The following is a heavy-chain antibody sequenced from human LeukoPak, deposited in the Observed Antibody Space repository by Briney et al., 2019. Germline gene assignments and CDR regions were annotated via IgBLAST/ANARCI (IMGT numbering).Heavy chain of an antibody. CDR2: ISYDGSNK. Sequence: PGGSLRLSCAASGFTFSSYGMHWVRQAPGKGLEWVAVISYDGSNKYYADSVKGRFTISRDNSKNTLYLQMNSLRAEDTAVYYCAKSSNKQWLAYYYYYYMDVWGKGTTVTISS. D-gene: IGHD6-19*01. CDR1: GFTFSSYG. J-gene: IGHJ6*03. V-gene: IGHV3-30*18. CDR3: AKSSNKQWLAYYYYYYMDV.